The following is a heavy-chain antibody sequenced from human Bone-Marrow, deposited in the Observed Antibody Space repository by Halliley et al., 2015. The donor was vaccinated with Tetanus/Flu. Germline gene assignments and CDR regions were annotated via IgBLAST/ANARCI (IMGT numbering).Heavy chain of an antibody. CDR3: ARARWNRPPPDY. J-gene: IGHJ4*02. D-gene: IGHD1-1*01. V-gene: IGHV3-11*05. CDR2: ISPSSGLT. Sequence: LQWVSYISPSSGLTDYADSVKGRFTISRDNSRDPVYLQMNRLRVEDTAIYYCARARWNRPPPDYWGQGILVTVSS.